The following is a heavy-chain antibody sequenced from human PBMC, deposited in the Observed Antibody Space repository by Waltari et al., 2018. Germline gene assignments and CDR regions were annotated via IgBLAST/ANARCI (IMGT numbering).Heavy chain of an antibody. CDR2: ISWNSGSI. J-gene: IGHJ4*02. V-gene: IGHV3-9*03. D-gene: IGHD6-19*01. CDR1: GFTFDDYA. Sequence: EVQLVESGGGLVQPGRSLRLSCAASGFTFDDYAMHWVRQAPGKGLEWVSGISWNSGSIGDADSVKGRFTISRDNAKNSLYLQMNSLRAEDMALYYCAKDRGSSGWYYFDYWGQGTLVTVSS. CDR3: AKDRGSSGWYYFDY.